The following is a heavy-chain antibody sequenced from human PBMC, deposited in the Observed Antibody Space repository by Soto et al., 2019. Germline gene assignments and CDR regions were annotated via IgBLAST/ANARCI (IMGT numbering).Heavy chain of an antibody. J-gene: IGHJ5*02. CDR1: GYTFTGYF. CDR2: INPNSGAT. V-gene: IGHV1-2*02. CDR3: ARGGGTILAHPP. Sequence: ASVKVSCKAFGYTFTGYFMHWVRQAPGQGLEWLGWINPNSGATKYAQKFQGRVTLTRDTSINTAYMEMSMLRSDDTAVYYCARGGGTILAHPPWGQGTLVTVSS. D-gene: IGHD3-3*01.